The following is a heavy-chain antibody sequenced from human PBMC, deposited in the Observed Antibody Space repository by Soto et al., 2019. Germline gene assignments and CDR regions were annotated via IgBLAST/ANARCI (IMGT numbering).Heavy chain of an antibody. D-gene: IGHD3-3*01. CDR1: GGSIGSSSYY. J-gene: IGHJ4*02. CDR3: ARCEGNYDFWSGYYPGIYFDY. V-gene: IGHV4-39*01. Sequence: TLSLTCTVSGGSIGSSSYYWGWIRQPPGKGLEWIGSIYYSGSTYYNPSLKSRVTISVDTSKNQFSLKLSSVTAADTAVYYCARCEGNYDFWSGYYPGIYFDYWGQGTLVTVSS. CDR2: IYYSGST.